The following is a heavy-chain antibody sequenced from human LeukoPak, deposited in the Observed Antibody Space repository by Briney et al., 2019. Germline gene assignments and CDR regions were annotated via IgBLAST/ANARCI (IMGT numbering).Heavy chain of an antibody. CDR1: GGYFSDYS. D-gene: IGHD2-15*01. V-gene: IGHV3-11*04. CDR3: ASTKRVPYCSGGSCYSPFDY. Sequence: LSLTCGISGGYFSDYSWYWIRQPPGKGLEWVSYISSSGSTIYYADSVKGRFTISRDNAKNSLYLQMNSLRAEDTAVYYCASTKRVPYCSGGSCYSPFDYWGQGTLVTVSS. CDR2: ISSSGSTI. J-gene: IGHJ4*02.